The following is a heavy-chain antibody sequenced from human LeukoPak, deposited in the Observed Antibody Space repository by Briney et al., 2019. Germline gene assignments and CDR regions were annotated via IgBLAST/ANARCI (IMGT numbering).Heavy chain of an antibody. D-gene: IGHD3-22*01. J-gene: IGHJ4*01. CDR1: GFTFRTYW. CDR2: INHDGGEV. CDR3: ATDRKSYDWSDFRFHY. Sequence: GGSLRLSCVASGFTFRTYWVNWFRRAPGKGLEWVGNINHDGGEVNYVDSVKGRFTISRDNAKDSLYLQMNSLRAEDTAMYFCATDRKSYDWSDFRFHYWGQGALVTVSS. V-gene: IGHV3-7*01.